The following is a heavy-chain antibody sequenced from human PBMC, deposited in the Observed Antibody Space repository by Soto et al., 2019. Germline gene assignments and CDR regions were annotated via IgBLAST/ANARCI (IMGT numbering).Heavy chain of an antibody. V-gene: IGHV3-23*01. CDR2: ISGSGGST. CDR1: GFTFSSYA. CDR3: VKTTRSLGYCSGGSCYSVFDY. Sequence: GGSLRLSCAASGFTFSSYAMSWVRQAPGKGLEWVSAISGSGGSTYYADSVKGRFTISRDNSKNTLYLQMNSLRAEDTAVYYCVKTTRSLGYCSGGSCYSVFDYWGQGTLVTVSS. D-gene: IGHD2-15*01. J-gene: IGHJ4*02.